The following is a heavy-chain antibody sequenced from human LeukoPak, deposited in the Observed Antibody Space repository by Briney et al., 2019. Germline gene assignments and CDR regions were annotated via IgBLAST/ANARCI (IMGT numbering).Heavy chain of an antibody. V-gene: IGHV4-34*01. CDR2: INHSGST. D-gene: IGHD6-19*01. Sequence: SETLSLTCAVYGGSFSGYYWSWIRQPPGKGLEWIGEINHSGSTNYNPSLNCRVTISVDTSKNQFSLELSSVTAADTAVYYCARGGPGRIAVASVDYWGQGTLVTVSS. CDR3: ARGGPGRIAVASVDY. CDR1: GGSFSGYY. J-gene: IGHJ4*02.